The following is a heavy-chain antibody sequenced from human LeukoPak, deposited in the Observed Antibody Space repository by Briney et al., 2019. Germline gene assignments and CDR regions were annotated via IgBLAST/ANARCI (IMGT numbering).Heavy chain of an antibody. CDR2: ISYDGSNK. Sequence: GRSLRLSCAASGFTFSSYAMHWVRQAPGKGLEWVAVISYDGSNKYYADSVKGRFTISRDNSKNTLYLQMNSLRAEDTAVYYCARWGLPTQEAYYFDYWGQGTLVTVSS. CDR1: GFTFSSYA. CDR3: ARWGLPTQEAYYFDY. D-gene: IGHD1-26*01. V-gene: IGHV3-30*04. J-gene: IGHJ4*02.